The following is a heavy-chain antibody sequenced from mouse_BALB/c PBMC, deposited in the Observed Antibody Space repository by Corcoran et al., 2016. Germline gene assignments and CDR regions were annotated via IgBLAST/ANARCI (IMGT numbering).Heavy chain of an antibody. V-gene: IGHV8-12*01. CDR2: IYWDDDK. D-gene: IGHD2-2*01. J-gene: IGHJ4*01. CDR3: ARSYYGYDYAMDY. Sequence: QVTLKESGPGILQPSQTLSLTCSFSGLSLSTSGMGVSWIRQPSGKGLEWLAHIYWDDDKRYNPSLKSQLTISKDTSSNQVFLNITSVDTADTATYYCARSYYGYDYAMDYWGQGTSVTVSS. CDR1: GLSLSTSGMG.